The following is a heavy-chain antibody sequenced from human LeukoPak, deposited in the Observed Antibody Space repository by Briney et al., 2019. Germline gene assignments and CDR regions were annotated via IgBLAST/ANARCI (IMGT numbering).Heavy chain of an antibody. V-gene: IGHV3-30*02. CDR1: GFTFSSYG. CDR2: IRYDGSNK. Sequence: GGSLRLSCAASGFTFSSYGMHWVRQAPGKGLEWVAFIRYDGSNKYYADSVKGRFTISRDNSKNTLYLQMNSLRAEDTAVYYCAKVGGNYYYYYMDVWGKGTTITVSS. D-gene: IGHD1-26*01. J-gene: IGHJ6*03. CDR3: AKVGGNYYYYYMDV.